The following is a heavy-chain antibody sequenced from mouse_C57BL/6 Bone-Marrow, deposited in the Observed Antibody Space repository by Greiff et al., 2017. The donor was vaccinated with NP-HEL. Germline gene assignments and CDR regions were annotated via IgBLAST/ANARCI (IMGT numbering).Heavy chain of an antibody. D-gene: IGHD4-1*01. V-gene: IGHV1-81*01. CDR3: ARITGTGAY. CDR1: GYTFTSYG. Sequence: QVQLKQSGAELARPGASVKLSCKASGYTFTSYGISWVKQRTGQGLEWIGEIYPRSGNTYYNEKFKGKATLTADKSSSTAYMELRSLTSEDSAVYFCARITGTGAYWGQGTLVTVSA. CDR2: IYPRSGNT. J-gene: IGHJ3*01.